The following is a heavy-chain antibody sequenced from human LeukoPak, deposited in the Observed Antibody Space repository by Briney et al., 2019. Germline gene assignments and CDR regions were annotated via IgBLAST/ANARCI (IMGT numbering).Heavy chain of an antibody. V-gene: IGHV3-15*01. Sequence: PGGSLRLSCAASGFTFSNAWMSWVRQAPGKGLEWVGRIKSKTDGGTTDYAAPVKGRFTISRDDSKNTLYLQMNSLKTEDTAVYYCTTDRSSGGTKPGHWGQGTLVTVSS. CDR1: GFTFSNAW. J-gene: IGHJ4*02. CDR2: IKSKTDGGTT. CDR3: TTDRSSGGTKPGH. D-gene: IGHD2-15*01.